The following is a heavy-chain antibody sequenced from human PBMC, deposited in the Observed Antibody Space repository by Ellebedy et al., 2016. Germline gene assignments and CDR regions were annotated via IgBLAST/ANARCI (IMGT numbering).Heavy chain of an antibody. CDR1: GFTFSTYW. J-gene: IGHJ4*02. D-gene: IGHD4-17*01. V-gene: IGHV3-74*01. Sequence: GESLKISXAASGFTFSTYWMHWVRQAPGKGLVWVSHINQDGSITGYADSVKGRFTVSRDNAKNTLYLQMNSLRSEDTAVYYCVLGDYGLNLPGDYWGQGTLVTVSS. CDR3: VLGDYGLNLPGDY. CDR2: INQDGSIT.